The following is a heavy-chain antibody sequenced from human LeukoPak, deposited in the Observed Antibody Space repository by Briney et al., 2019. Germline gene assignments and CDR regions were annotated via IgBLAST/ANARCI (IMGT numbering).Heavy chain of an antibody. Sequence: ASVKVSCKASGGTFSNYGISWVRQAPGQGLEWMGGIIPIFDTANYAQKFQGRVTITADESTSTAYMELSSLRSEDTAVYYCARDRPWACFGGGDCSDAFDIWGQGTMVTVSS. CDR2: IIPIFDTA. CDR1: GGTFSNYG. V-gene: IGHV1-69*13. CDR3: ARDRPWACFGGGDCSDAFDI. J-gene: IGHJ3*02. D-gene: IGHD2-21*02.